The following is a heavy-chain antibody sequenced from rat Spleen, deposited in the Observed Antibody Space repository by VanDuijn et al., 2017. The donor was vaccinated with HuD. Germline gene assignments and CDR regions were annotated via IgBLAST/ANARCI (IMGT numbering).Heavy chain of an antibody. V-gene: IGHV3-3*01. J-gene: IGHJ4*01. CDR2: IDNAGNT. CDR3: ARSFSYVMDA. CDR1: FYSITSSYK. Sequence: EVQLQESGPGLVKPSQSLSLTCSVTFYSITSSYKWTWIRKFPGNKLEWMGYIDNAGNTNYNPSLKSRISITRDTSKNQFFLQLTSVTTEDTATYYCARSFSYVMDAWGQGTSVTVSS.